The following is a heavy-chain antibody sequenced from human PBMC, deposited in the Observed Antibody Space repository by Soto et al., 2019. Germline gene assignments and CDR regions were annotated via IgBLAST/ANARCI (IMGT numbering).Heavy chain of an antibody. Sequence: GGSLRLSCAASGFTVSSNYMSWVRQAPGKGLEWVSVIYSGGSTYYADSVKGRFTISRDNSKNTLYLQMNSLRAEDTAVYYCARTSIAAPSYFDYWGQGTLVTVSS. J-gene: IGHJ4*02. CDR2: IYSGGST. D-gene: IGHD6-13*01. V-gene: IGHV3-66*01. CDR3: ARTSIAAPSYFDY. CDR1: GFTVSSNY.